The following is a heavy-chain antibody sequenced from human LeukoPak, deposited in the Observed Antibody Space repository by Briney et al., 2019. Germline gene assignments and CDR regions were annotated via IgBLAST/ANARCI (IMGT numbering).Heavy chain of an antibody. J-gene: IGHJ4*02. Sequence: GGSLRLSCAASGFTFSSYAMTWVRQAPGKGLEWVSGLSGSGGSTYYADSVKGRFTISRDNSKNTLYVQMDSLRAEDTAIYYCAKVLGRSGWQTDYWGQGTLVTVSS. V-gene: IGHV3-23*01. CDR2: LSGSGGST. D-gene: IGHD6-19*01. CDR3: AKVLGRSGWQTDY. CDR1: GFTFSSYA.